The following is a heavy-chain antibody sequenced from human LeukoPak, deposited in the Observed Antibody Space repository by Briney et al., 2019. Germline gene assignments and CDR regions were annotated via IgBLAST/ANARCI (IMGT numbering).Heavy chain of an antibody. V-gene: IGHV3-48*03. CDR1: GFTFSSYE. D-gene: IGHD1-26*01. CDR2: ISSSGSTI. J-gene: IGHJ4*02. Sequence: QTGGSLRLSCAASGFTFSSYEMNWVRQAPGKGLEWVSYISSSGSTIYYADSVKGRFTISRDNAKNSLYLQMNSLRAEDTALYYCAKEGNIVGATGGGTGFDYWGQGTLVTVSS. CDR3: AKEGNIVGATGGGTGFDY.